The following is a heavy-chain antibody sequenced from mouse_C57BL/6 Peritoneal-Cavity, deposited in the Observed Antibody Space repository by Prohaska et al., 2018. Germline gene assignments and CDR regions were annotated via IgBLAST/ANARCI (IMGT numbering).Heavy chain of an antibody. CDR2: SRNKANDYTT. Sequence: PGKRLEWIAASRNKANDYTTEYSASVKGRFIVSRDTSQSILYLQMNALRAEDTAIYYCARDNWDWYFDVWGTGTTVTVSS. CDR3: ARDNWDWYFDV. D-gene: IGHD4-1*01. V-gene: IGHV7-1*02. J-gene: IGHJ1*03.